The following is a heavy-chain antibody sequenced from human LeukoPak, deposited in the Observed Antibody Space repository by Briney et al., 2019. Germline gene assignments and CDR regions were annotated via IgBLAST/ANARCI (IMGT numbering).Heavy chain of an antibody. D-gene: IGHD3-22*01. CDR1: GGSISSSSYY. Sequence: NTSETLSLTCTVSGGSISSSSYYWGWIRQPPGKGLEWIGSIYYSGSTYYNPSLKSRVTISVDTSKNQFSLKLSSVTAADTAVYYCAKPYDSSGYYPWGQGTLVTVSS. J-gene: IGHJ5*02. CDR2: IYYSGST. CDR3: AKPYDSSGYYP. V-gene: IGHV4-39*01.